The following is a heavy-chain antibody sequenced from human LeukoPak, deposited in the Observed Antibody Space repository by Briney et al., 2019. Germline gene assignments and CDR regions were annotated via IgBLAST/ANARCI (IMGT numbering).Heavy chain of an antibody. CDR1: GYTFTTYG. V-gene: IGHV1-2*02. J-gene: IGHJ4*02. D-gene: IGHD3-10*01. CDR3: ARTRLPMDRGRGYDFDY. CDR2: INPNSGVT. Sequence: ASVKVSCKASGYTFTTYGITWVRQAPGQGLEWMGWINPNSGVTKYAQKLQGRGTMTRDTSISTAYMELSRLRSDDTAVYYCARTRLPMDRGRGYDFDYWGQGTLVTVSS.